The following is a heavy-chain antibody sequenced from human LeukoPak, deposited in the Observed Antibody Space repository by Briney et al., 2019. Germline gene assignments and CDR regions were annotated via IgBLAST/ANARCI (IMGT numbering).Heavy chain of an antibody. J-gene: IGHJ5*02. Sequence: SVKVSCKASGGTFSSYAISWVRQAPGQGLEWMGGIIPIFGTANYAQKFQGRVAITADKSTSTAYMELSSLRSEDTAVYYCALRVVVPAANYNWFDPWGQGTLVTVSS. CDR2: IIPIFGTA. D-gene: IGHD2-2*01. V-gene: IGHV1-69*06. CDR3: ALRVVVPAANYNWFDP. CDR1: GGTFSSYA.